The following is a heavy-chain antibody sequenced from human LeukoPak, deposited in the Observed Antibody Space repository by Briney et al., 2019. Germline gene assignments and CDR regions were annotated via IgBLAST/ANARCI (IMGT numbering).Heavy chain of an antibody. CDR3: ARGVPYGPSYEFFDY. J-gene: IGHJ4*02. Sequence: PSETLSLTRTVSGGSITNYYWSWIRQLPGKGLECIGYIYYSGSTNYNPSLKSRFTISLLPSKNQFSLKLNSVTAADTAVYYCARGVPYGPSYEFFDYWGQGTLVTVSS. CDR1: GGSITNYY. CDR2: IYYSGST. V-gene: IGHV4-59*01. D-gene: IGHD3-10*01.